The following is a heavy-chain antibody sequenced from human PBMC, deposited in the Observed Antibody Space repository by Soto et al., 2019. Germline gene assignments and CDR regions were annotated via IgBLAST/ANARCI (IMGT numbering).Heavy chain of an antibody. CDR1: GGSFSGYY. D-gene: IGHD1-7*01. J-gene: IGHJ5*02. CDR3: ARPSRSPLITGTTRGWFDP. V-gene: IGHV4-34*01. Sequence: SETLSLTXAVYGGSFSGYYWSWIRQPPGKGLEWIGEINHSGSTNYNPSLKSRVTISVDTSKNHFSLKLSSVTAADTAVYYCARPSRSPLITGTTRGWFDPWGQGTLVTVSS. CDR2: INHSGST.